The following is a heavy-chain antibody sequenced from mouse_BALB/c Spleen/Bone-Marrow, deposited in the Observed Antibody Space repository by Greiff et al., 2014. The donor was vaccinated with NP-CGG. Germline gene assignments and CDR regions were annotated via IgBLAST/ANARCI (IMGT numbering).Heavy chain of an antibody. V-gene: IGHV7-3*02. CDR2: IRNKPSGYTT. CDR1: GFTFTDYF. CDR3: ARDYNGYFDF. Sequence: DVKLQESGGGLVQPGGSLRLSCTTSGFTFTDYFMTWVRQPPGKALEWLGFIRNKPSGYTTEYNPSVKGRFSISRDNSQGIFYLQMNTLRAEDSAIYYCARDYNGYFDFWGQGTTLTVSS. D-gene: IGHD6-1*01. J-gene: IGHJ2*01.